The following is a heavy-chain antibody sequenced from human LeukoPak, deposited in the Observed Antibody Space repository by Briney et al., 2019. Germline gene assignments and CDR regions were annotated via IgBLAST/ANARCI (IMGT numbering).Heavy chain of an antibody. CDR3: ARGSDDFWSGYSPSY. CDR1: GYTFTGYY. CDR2: INPNSGGT. D-gene: IGHD3-3*01. V-gene: IGHV1-2*02. Sequence: ASVKVSCKASGYTFTGYYMHWVRQAPGLGLEWMGWINPNSGGTNYAQKFQGRVTMTRDTSISTAYMELSRLRSDDTAVYYCARGSDDFWSGYSPSYWGPGTLVTVSS. J-gene: IGHJ4*02.